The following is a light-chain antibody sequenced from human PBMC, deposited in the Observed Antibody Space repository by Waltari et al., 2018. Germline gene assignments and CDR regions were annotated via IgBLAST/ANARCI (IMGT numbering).Light chain of an antibody. V-gene: IGKV3-20*01. Sequence: EIVLTQSPGTLSLSPGESATLPCRHSQSVTRALAWYQQTPGQAPRLLIYGASNRATGIPDRFSGSGSGTDFSLTISSLEPEDFAVYYCQHYLRLPVTFGQGTKVEVK. CDR2: GAS. J-gene: IGKJ1*01. CDR3: QHYLRLPVT. CDR1: QSVTRA.